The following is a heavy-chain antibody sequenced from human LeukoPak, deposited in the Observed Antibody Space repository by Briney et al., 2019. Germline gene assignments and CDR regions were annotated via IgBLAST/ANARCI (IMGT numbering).Heavy chain of an antibody. J-gene: IGHJ4*02. V-gene: IGHV3-43*01. CDR3: AKGHSSSIVGATTDY. D-gene: IGHD1-26*01. CDR1: GFTFDDYT. CDR2: ISWDGGST. Sequence: PGGSLRLSCAASGFTFDDYTMHWVRQAPGKGLEWVSLISWDGGSTYYADSVKGRFTISRDNSKNSLYLQMNSLRTEDTALYYCAKGHSSSIVGATTDYWGQGTLVTVSS.